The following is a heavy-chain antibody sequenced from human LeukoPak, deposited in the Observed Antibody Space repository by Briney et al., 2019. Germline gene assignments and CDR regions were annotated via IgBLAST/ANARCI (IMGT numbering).Heavy chain of an antibody. CDR1: GYTFTSYY. CDR3: ARDHGHSGSFDI. V-gene: IGHV1-46*01. D-gene: IGHD5-12*01. Sequence: ASVKVSCKASGYTFTSYYMHWVRQAPGQGLEWLGIINPSGGSTSYAQKFQGRVTMTRDMSTSTVYMELSSLRSEDTAVYYCARDHGHSGSFDIWGQGTMVTVSS. J-gene: IGHJ3*02. CDR2: INPSGGST.